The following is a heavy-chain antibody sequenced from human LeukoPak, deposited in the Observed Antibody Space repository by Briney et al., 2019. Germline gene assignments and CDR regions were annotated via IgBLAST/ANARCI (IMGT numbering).Heavy chain of an antibody. V-gene: IGHV3-30*02. Sequence: QPGGSLRLSCAASGFTFSSYGMHWVRQAPGKGLEWVAFIRYDGSNKYYADSVKGRFTISRDNSKNTLYLQMNSLRAEDTAVCYCAKGSIAARRSIDYWGQGTLVTVSS. D-gene: IGHD6-6*01. CDR1: GFTFSSYG. J-gene: IGHJ4*02. CDR3: AKGSIAARRSIDY. CDR2: IRYDGSNK.